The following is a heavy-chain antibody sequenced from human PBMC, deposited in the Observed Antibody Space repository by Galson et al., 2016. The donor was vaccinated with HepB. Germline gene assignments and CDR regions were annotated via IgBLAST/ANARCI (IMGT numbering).Heavy chain of an antibody. CDR3: SRGEDPGWPIGRY. D-gene: IGHD2-15*01. J-gene: IGHJ4*02. CDR2: INDIGRT. V-gene: IGHV4-34*01. CDR1: GGSFSGYH. Sequence: SETLSLTCDVNGGSFSGYHWAWIRQSPGKGLEWIGEINDIGRTNFNSFFESRLTMSIDTSKNQFSLKINSVTAADTAVYYCSRGEDPGWPIGRYWGQGTLVTVSP.